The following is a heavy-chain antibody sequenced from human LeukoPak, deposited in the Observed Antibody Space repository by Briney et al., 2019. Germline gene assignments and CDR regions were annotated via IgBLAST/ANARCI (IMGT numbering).Heavy chain of an antibody. CDR2: IYYSGST. D-gene: IGHD3-16*01. V-gene: IGHV4-59*01. CDR3: ARKRWGNTVLSYYYRDV. CDR1: GGSISSYY. J-gene: IGHJ6*03. Sequence: SETLSLTCTVSGGSISSYYWSWIRQPPGKGLEWIGYIYYSGSTNYNPSLKSRVTISVDTSKNQFSLKLSSVTAADTAVYYCARKRWGNTVLSYYYRDVGGKGTTVTVSS.